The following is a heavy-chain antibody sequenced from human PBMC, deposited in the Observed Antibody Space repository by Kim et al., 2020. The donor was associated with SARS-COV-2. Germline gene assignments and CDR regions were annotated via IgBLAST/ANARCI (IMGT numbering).Heavy chain of an antibody. CDR3: AREPIPKDNSGSQLADY. V-gene: IGHV1-18*01. CDR1: GYTFTSYG. J-gene: IGHJ4*02. CDR2: ISAYNGNT. D-gene: IGHD1-26*01. Sequence: ASVKVSCKASGYTFTSYGISWVRQAPGQGLEWMGWISAYNGNTNYAQKLQGRVTMTTDTSTSTAYMELRSLRSDDTAVYYCAREPIPKDNSGSQLADYWGQGTLVTVSS.